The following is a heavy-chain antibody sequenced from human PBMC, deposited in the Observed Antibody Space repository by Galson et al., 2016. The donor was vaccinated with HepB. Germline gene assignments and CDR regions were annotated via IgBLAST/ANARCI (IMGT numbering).Heavy chain of an antibody. Sequence: SVKVSCKASGYIFTSFGISWVRQAPGQGLEWMGWIRVYNGETHYAEKVQGRLTMTTDTSTRTVYLELRSLRSDDTAVYYCVKDFDSVMPTLGRGWGQGALITVSS. V-gene: IGHV1-18*01. CDR1: GYIFTSFG. CDR2: IRVYNGET. CDR3: VKDFDSVMPTLGRG. J-gene: IGHJ4*02. D-gene: IGHD5-24*01.